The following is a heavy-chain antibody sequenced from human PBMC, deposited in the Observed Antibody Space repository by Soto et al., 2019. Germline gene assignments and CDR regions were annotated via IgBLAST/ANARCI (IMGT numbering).Heavy chain of an antibody. J-gene: IGHJ4*02. V-gene: IGHV4-30-4*01. CDR2: IYYSGST. Sequence: SETLSLTCTVSGGSISSGDYYWSWIRQPPGKGLEWIGYIYYSGSTYYNPSLKSRVTISVDTSKNQFSLKLSSVTAADTAVYYCARGHHDYGDFRFDYWGQGTLVTVSS. CDR1: GGSISSGDYY. D-gene: IGHD4-17*01. CDR3: ARGHHDYGDFRFDY.